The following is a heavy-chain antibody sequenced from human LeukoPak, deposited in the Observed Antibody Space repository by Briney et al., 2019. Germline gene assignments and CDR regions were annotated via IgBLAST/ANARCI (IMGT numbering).Heavy chain of an antibody. Sequence: SETLSLTCAVHYGALSGYYWTWIRQPPGKGLEWIGEIHHSGSSNYNASLKSRVSISLDTSKNHFSLQLTSMTAADTAMYFCARGGGQRRSWWDLWGQGTLVTVPS. CDR2: IHHSGSS. D-gene: IGHD2-15*01. CDR3: ARGGGQRRSWWDL. CDR1: YGALSGYY. V-gene: IGHV4-34*01. J-gene: IGHJ5*02.